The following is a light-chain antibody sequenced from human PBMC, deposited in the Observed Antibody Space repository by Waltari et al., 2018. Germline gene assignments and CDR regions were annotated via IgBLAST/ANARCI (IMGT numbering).Light chain of an antibody. CDR1: QSVSSSY. J-gene: IGKJ1*01. V-gene: IGKV3D-20*01. CDR2: DAS. Sequence: EIVLTQSPATLSLSPGERANLSCRASQSVSSSYLAWYQQKPGLAPRLLIYDASSRATGIPDRFSGSGSGTDFTLTISRLEPEDFAVYYCQQYGSSLSWTFGQGTKVEIK. CDR3: QQYGSSLSWT.